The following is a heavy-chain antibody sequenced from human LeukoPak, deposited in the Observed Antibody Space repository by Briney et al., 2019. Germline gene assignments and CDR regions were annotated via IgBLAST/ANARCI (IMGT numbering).Heavy chain of an antibody. Sequence: PGGSLRLSCAASGFTLSSYSMNWVRQAPGKGLEWVSYISSSSSTIYYADSVKGRFTISRDNAENSLYLQMNSLRAEDTAVYFCARGGSYSLAIGYWGQGTLVTVSS. CDR1: GFTLSSYS. D-gene: IGHD1-26*01. J-gene: IGHJ4*02. CDR2: ISSSSSTI. CDR3: ARGGSYSLAIGY. V-gene: IGHV3-48*01.